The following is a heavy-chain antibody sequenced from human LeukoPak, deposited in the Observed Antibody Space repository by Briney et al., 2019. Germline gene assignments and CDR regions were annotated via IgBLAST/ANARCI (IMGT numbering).Heavy chain of an antibody. J-gene: IGHJ4*02. CDR2: ISSSSSYI. D-gene: IGHD6-13*01. V-gene: IGHV3-21*01. Sequence: GGSLRLSCAASGFTFSSYSMNWVRQAPGKGLEWVSSISSSSSYIYYADSVKGRFTISRDNAKNSLYLQMNSLGAEDTAVYCCARDGLSVAAAGIYYFDYWGQGTLVTVSS. CDR3: ARDGLSVAAAGIYYFDY. CDR1: GFTFSSYS.